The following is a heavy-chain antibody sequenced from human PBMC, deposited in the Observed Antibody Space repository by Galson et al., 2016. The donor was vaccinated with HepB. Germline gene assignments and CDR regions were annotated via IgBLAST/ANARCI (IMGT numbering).Heavy chain of an antibody. CDR1: GFSFSNYA. Sequence: SLRLSCAASGFSFSNYAMNWVRQAPGKGLEWVSVISCSGDSTYYADSVKGRFTISRDNYTKTLFLQVDSLRAEDTAVDYCAFSWGGCCITTCYYDIDVWGQGTLVTVSS. D-gene: IGHD2-2*01. CDR2: ISCSGDST. V-gene: IGHV3-23*01. CDR3: AFSWGGCCITTCYYDIDV. J-gene: IGHJ4*02.